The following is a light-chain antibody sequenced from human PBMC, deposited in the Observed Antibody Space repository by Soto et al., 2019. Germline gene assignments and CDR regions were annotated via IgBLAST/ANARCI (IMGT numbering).Light chain of an antibody. CDR3: HHYYTTSYT. Sequence: DIVMTQSPDSLAVSLGERATINCKSSQSVLFTSNNKNYLSWYQQKPGQPPKLLIYWASTRESGVPDRFSGSGSGTDFTLTISSLQAEDVAVYYCHHYYTTSYTFGQGTKLEIK. CDR1: QSVLFTSNNKNY. V-gene: IGKV4-1*01. J-gene: IGKJ2*01. CDR2: WAS.